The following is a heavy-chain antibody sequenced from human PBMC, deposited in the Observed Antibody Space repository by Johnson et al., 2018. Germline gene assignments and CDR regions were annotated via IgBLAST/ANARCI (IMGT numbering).Heavy chain of an antibody. D-gene: IGHD3-16*01. CDR1: GFTFSSYG. CDR3: AKDYEQYLQH. Sequence: VQLVETGGGVVQPGRSLRLSCAASGFTFSSYGMHWVRQAPGKGLEWGAVISYDGSNKYYADSVKGRFTISRDNSKNTLYLQMNSLRAEDTAVYYCAKDYEQYLQHWGQGTLVTVSS. J-gene: IGHJ1*01. CDR2: ISYDGSNK. V-gene: IGHV3-30*18.